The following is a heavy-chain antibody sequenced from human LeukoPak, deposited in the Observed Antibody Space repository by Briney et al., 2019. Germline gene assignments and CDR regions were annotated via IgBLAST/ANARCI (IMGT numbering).Heavy chain of an antibody. Sequence: PGGSLRFSCAASGFIFSSAWMSWVRRAPGKGLEWVGLIKSKTDGGTTDYAAPVKGRFTVSRDDSENMLYLQMNNLKTEDTAVYYCATTSYGSGSPWGQGTLVTVSS. CDR3: ATTSYGSGSP. D-gene: IGHD3-10*01. CDR2: IKSKTDGGTT. V-gene: IGHV3-15*01. J-gene: IGHJ5*02. CDR1: GFIFSSAW.